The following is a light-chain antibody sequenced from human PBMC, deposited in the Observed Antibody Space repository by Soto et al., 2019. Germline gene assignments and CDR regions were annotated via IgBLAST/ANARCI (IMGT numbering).Light chain of an antibody. CDR3: SSYTTITTYV. CDR1: SSDVGGYNY. Sequence: QSVLTQPASVSGSPGQSITISCTGTSSDVGGYNYVSCYQQHPGKAPKLMIYDVRNRPSGVSNRFSGSKSVNTASLTISGLQAEDEADYYCSSYTTITTYVFGTGTKVTVL. J-gene: IGLJ1*01. CDR2: DVR. V-gene: IGLV2-14*01.